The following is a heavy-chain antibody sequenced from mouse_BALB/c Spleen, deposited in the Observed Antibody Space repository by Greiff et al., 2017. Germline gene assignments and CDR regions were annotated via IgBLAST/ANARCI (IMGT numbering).Heavy chain of an antibody. CDR3: ARDSYDASYAMDY. CDR1: GFTFSSYA. CDR2: ISSGGSYT. J-gene: IGHJ4*01. D-gene: IGHD2-12*01. V-gene: IGHV5-9-4*01. Sequence: DVMLVESGGGLVKPGGSLKLSCAASGFTFSSYAMSWVRQSPEKRLEWVAEISSGGSYTYYPDTVTGRFTISRDNAKNTLYLEMSSLRSEDTAMYYCARDSYDASYAMDYWGQGTSVTVSS.